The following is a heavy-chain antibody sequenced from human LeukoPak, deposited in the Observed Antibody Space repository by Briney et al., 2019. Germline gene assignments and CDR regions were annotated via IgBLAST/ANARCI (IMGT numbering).Heavy chain of an antibody. J-gene: IGHJ6*03. D-gene: IGHD6-19*01. Sequence: SETLSLTCTVSGYSISSGYYWGWIRQPPGKGLEWIGSIYYSGSTYYNPSLKSRVTISVDTSKNQFSLKLSSVTAADTAVYYCARDFPYSSGRTFSYYYYYYMDVWGKGTTVTVSS. CDR1: GYSISSGYY. V-gene: IGHV4-38-2*02. CDR3: ARDFPYSSGRTFSYYYYYYMDV. CDR2: IYYSGST.